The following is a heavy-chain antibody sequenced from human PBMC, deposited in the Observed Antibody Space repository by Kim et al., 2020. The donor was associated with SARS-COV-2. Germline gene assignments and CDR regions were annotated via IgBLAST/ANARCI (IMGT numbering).Heavy chain of an antibody. J-gene: IGHJ3*02. V-gene: IGHV4-39*01. CDR1: GGSISSSSYY. Sequence: SETLSLTCTVSGGSISSSSYYWGWIRQPPGKGLEWIGSIYYSGSTYYNPSLKSRVTISVDTSKNQFSLKLSSVTAADTAVYYCARQRASPGLRYFDWSIKGDAFDIWGQGTMVTVSS. D-gene: IGHD3-9*01. CDR3: ARQRASPGLRYFDWSIKGDAFDI. CDR2: IYYSGST.